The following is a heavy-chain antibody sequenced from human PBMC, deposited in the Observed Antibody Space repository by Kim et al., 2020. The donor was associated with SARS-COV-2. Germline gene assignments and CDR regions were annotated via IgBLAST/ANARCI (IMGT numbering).Heavy chain of an antibody. J-gene: IGHJ4*02. D-gene: IGHD3-3*01. Sequence: RYRPSLKRILTITKDTSKSQVVLTMTNMDPVDTATYYCARYFWSGYAYFDYWGQGTLVTVSS. CDR3: ARYFWSGYAYFDY. V-gene: IGHV2-5*01.